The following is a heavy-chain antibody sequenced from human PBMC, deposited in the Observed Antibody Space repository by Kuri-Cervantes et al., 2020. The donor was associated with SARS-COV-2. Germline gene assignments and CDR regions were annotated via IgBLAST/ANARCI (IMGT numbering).Heavy chain of an antibody. CDR1: GFTFSSYG. CDR3: AKRAGDIVATILDY. J-gene: IGHJ4*02. Sequence: GESLKISCAASGFTFSSYGMHWVRQAPGKGLEWVAFIRYDGSNKYYADSVKGRFTISRDNSKNTLYLQMNSLRAEDTAVYYCAKRAGDIVATILDYWGQGTLVTVSS. D-gene: IGHD5-12*01. CDR2: IRYDGSNK. V-gene: IGHV3-30*02.